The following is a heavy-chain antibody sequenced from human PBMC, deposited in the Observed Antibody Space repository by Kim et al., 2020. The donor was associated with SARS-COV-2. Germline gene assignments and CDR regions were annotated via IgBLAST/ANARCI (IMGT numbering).Heavy chain of an antibody. J-gene: IGHJ4*02. D-gene: IGHD3-22*01. V-gene: IGHV1-18*01. Sequence: ASVKVSCKASGYTFTSYGISWVRQAPGQGLEWMGWISAYNGNTNYAQKLQGRVTMTTDTSTSTAYMELRSLRSDDTAVYYCARVAVTMIVVVAYPFDYWGQGTLVTVSS. CDR3: ARVAVTMIVVVAYPFDY. CDR2: ISAYNGNT. CDR1: GYTFTSYG.